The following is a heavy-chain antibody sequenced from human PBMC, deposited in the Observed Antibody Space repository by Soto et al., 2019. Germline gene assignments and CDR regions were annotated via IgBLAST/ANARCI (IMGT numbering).Heavy chain of an antibody. CDR1: GGSFSGYY. J-gene: IGHJ4*02. V-gene: IGHV4-34*01. CDR3: ARGAGRDSTSVHDYFHFDY. Sequence: ASETLSLTCAVYGGSFSGYYWSWIRQPPGKGLEWIGEINHSGSTNYNPSLKSRVTISVDTSKNQFSLKLSSVTAADTAVYYCARGAGRDSTSVHDYFHFDYWGQGTLVTVSS. D-gene: IGHD6-13*01. CDR2: INHSGST.